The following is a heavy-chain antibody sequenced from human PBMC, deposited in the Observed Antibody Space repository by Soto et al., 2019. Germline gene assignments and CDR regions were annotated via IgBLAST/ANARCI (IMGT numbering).Heavy chain of an antibody. CDR1: GFTFSSYW. J-gene: IGHJ6*02. V-gene: IGHV3-7*01. CDR2: IKQDGSEK. D-gene: IGHD2-15*01. Sequence: GGSLRLSCAASGFTFSSYWMSWVRQAPGKGLEWVANIKQDGSEKYYVDSVKGRFTISRDNAKNSLYLQMNSLRAEDTAVYYCARDQDTRWGTTYYYYGMDVWGQGTTVTVSS. CDR3: ARDQDTRWGTTYYYYGMDV.